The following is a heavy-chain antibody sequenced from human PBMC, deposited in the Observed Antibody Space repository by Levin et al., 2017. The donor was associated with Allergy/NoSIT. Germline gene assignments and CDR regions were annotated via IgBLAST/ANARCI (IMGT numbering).Heavy chain of an antibody. CDR1: GGSFSGYY. V-gene: IGHV4-34*01. D-gene: IGHD3-10*01. Sequence: GSLRLSCAVYGGSFSGYYWSWIRQPPGKGLEWIGEINHSGSTNYNPSLKSRVTISVDTSKNQFSLKLSSVTAADTAVYYCARGLYYYGSGRSGGDDAFDIWGQGTMVTVSS. J-gene: IGHJ3*02. CDR2: INHSGST. CDR3: ARGLYYYGSGRSGGDDAFDI.